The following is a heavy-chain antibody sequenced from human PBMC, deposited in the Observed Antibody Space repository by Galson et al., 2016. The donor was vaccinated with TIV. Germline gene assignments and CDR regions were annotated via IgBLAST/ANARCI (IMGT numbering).Heavy chain of an antibody. D-gene: IGHD2-15*01. J-gene: IGHJ4*02. V-gene: IGHV1-69*05. Sequence: SVKVSCKAPGGTFSSSVFSWVRQAPGQGLEWMGGIVPLFGTTNLAQKFQGRVRITTDKFTSTTYMELSSLTSDDKAVYYCARDCNGDNCYSSPMYFDYWGQGALVTVSS. CDR3: ARDCNGDNCYSSPMYFDY. CDR2: IVPLFGTT. CDR1: GGTFSSSV.